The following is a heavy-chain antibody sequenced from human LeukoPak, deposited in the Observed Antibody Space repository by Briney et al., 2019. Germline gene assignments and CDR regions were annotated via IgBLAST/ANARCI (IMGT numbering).Heavy chain of an antibody. V-gene: IGHV3-7*01. CDR2: IKQDGSQK. J-gene: IGHJ4*02. D-gene: IGHD3-10*01. Sequence: GGSLRLSXAASGFTFSIYWMSWVSQAPGKGLEWVANIKQDGSQKYYVDSVKGRFTISRDNAKNSLYLQMNSLRAEDTAVYYCARHSGSGTYYYYFDYWGQGTLVTVSS. CDR3: ARHSGSGTYYYYFDY. CDR1: GFTFSIYW.